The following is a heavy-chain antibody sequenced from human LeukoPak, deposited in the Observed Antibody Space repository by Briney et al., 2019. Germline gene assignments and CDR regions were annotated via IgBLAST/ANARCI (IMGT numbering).Heavy chain of an antibody. V-gene: IGHV1-69*01. Sequence: ASVKVSCKASVGTFSSYAISWVRQAPGQGLEWMGGIIPIFGTANYAQKFQGRVTITADESTSTAYMELSSLRSEDTAVYYCARAAVAGTLEVDYWGQGTLVTVSS. CDR3: ARAAVAGTLEVDY. D-gene: IGHD6-19*01. CDR2: IIPIFGTA. CDR1: VGTFSSYA. J-gene: IGHJ4*02.